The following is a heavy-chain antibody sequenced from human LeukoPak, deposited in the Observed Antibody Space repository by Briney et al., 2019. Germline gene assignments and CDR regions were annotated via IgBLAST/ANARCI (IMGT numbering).Heavy chain of an antibody. V-gene: IGHV3-30*18. Sequence: GRSLRLSCAASGFTFSSYGMHWVRQAPGKGLEWVAVISYDGSNKYYADSVKGRFTISRDNSKNTLYLQMNSLRAEDTAVYYCAKGKSLAAADYWGQGTLVTVSS. D-gene: IGHD6-13*01. CDR1: GFTFSSYG. J-gene: IGHJ4*02. CDR2: ISYDGSNK. CDR3: AKGKSLAAADY.